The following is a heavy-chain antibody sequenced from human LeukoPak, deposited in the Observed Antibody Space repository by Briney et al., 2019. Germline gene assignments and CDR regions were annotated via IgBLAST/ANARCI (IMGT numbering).Heavy chain of an antibody. CDR3: ARDCRSEPQRYNWFDP. Sequence: SETLSLTCAVYGGSFRGYYWSWIRQPPGKGLEWIGEINHSGSTYYNPSLKSRVTISVDTSKNQFSLKLSSVTAADTAVYYCARDCRSEPQRYNWFDPWGQGTLVTVSS. D-gene: IGHD3-16*02. CDR1: GGSFRGYY. CDR2: INHSGST. V-gene: IGHV4-34*01. J-gene: IGHJ5*02.